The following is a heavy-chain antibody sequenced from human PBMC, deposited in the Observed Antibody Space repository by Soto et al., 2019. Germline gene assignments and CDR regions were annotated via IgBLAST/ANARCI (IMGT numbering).Heavy chain of an antibody. CDR2: IDPSDSYT. Sequence: GESLKISCKGSGYSFTSYWISWVRQMPGKGLEWMGRIDPSDSYTNYSPSFQGHVTISADKSISTAYLQWSSLKASDTAMYYCAIHYAGRLILQLERPGYFDYWGQGTLVTVSS. J-gene: IGHJ4*02. CDR1: GYSFTSYW. D-gene: IGHD1-1*01. V-gene: IGHV5-10-1*01. CDR3: AIHYAGRLILQLERPGYFDY.